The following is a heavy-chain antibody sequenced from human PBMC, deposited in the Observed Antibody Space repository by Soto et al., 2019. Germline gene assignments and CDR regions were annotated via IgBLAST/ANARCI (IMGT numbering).Heavy chain of an antibody. CDR1: GGSISSSSYY. Sequence: SETLSLTCTVSGGSISSSSYYWGWIRQPPGKGLEWIGSIYYSGSTYYNPSLKSRVTISVDTSKNQFSLKLSSVTAADTAVYYCARQSDSSSSEPPYYYYEMDVWGKGTTVTSPQ. V-gene: IGHV4-39*01. D-gene: IGHD6-6*01. CDR3: ARQSDSSSSEPPYYYYEMDV. J-gene: IGHJ6*04. CDR2: IYYSGST.